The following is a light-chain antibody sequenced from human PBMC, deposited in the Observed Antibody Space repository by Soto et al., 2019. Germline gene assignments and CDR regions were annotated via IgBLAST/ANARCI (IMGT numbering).Light chain of an antibody. J-gene: IGLJ2*01. CDR2: QDN. CDR1: KLGDKY. V-gene: IGLV3-1*01. CDR3: QAWDSSTVGV. Sequence: SYELTQPPSVSVSPGQTASITCSGDKLGDKYACWYQQKPGQSPVLVIYQDNKRPSGIPERFSGSNSGNTATLTISGTQAMDEADYYCQAWDSSTVGVFGGGTKVTVL.